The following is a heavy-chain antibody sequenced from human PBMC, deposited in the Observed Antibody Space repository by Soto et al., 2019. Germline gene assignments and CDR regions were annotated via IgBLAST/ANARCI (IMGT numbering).Heavy chain of an antibody. CDR1: GYTFTSYG. J-gene: IGHJ5*02. CDR3: ARDRPIVVVPAAMPGPYNWFDP. CDR2: ISAYNGNT. Sequence: ASVKVSCKASGYTFTSYGISWVRQAPGQGLEWMGWISAYNGNTNYAQKLQGRVTMTTDTSTSTAYMELRSLRSDDTAVYYCARDRPIVVVPAAMPGPYNWFDPWGQGTLVTVSS. D-gene: IGHD2-2*01. V-gene: IGHV1-18*01.